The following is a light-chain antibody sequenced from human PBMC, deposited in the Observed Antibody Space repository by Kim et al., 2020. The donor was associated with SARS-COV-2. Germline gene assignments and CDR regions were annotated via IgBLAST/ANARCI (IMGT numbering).Light chain of an antibody. J-gene: IGKJ1*01. V-gene: IGKV3-15*01. CDR1: QSVSSN. Sequence: VSPEERATLSCRASQSVSSNLVWYQQRPGQAPRLLIYGASTRATGIPARFSGSGAGTEFTLTISSLQSEDFVVYYCQQYDSWPRTFGQGTKVDIK. CDR2: GAS. CDR3: QQYDSWPRT.